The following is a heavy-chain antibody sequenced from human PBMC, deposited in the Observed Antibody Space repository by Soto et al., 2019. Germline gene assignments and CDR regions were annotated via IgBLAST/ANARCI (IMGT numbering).Heavy chain of an antibody. CDR1: GFTFSSYG. J-gene: IGHJ4*02. CDR2: IWYDGSNK. D-gene: IGHD6-19*01. Sequence: XESLGLSCAASGFTFSSYGMHWVRQAPGKGLEWVAVIWYDGSNKYYADSVKGRFTISRDNSKNTLYLQMNSLRAEDTVVYYCARDSMAVAAPYYFDYWGQGTLVTAPQ. V-gene: IGHV3-33*01. CDR3: ARDSMAVAAPYYFDY.